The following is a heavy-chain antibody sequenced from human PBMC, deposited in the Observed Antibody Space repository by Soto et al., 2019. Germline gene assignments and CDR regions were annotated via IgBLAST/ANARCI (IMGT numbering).Heavy chain of an antibody. CDR1: GYTFTGYY. J-gene: IGHJ3*02. D-gene: IGHD4-17*01. V-gene: IGHV1-2*04. Sequence: GASVKVYCKASGYTFTGYYMHWVRQAPGQGLEWMGWINPNSGGTNYAQKFQGWVTMTRDTSISTAYMELSRLRSDDTAVYYCARDYGDYGSAFDIWGQGTMVTVSS. CDR3: ARDYGDYGSAFDI. CDR2: INPNSGGT.